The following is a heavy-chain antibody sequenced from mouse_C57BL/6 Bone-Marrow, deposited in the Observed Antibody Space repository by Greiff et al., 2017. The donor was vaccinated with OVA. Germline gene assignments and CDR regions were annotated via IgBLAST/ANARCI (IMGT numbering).Heavy chain of an antibody. CDR1: GYTFTNYW. V-gene: IGHV1-63*01. Sequence: QVQLKQSGAELVRPGTSVKMSCKASGYTFTNYWIGWAKQRPGHGLEWIGDIYPGGGYTTYNEKFKGKATLTADKSSSTAYMQFSSLTSEDSAIYYCARIYYGDYYALGGWGQGTTVTVSS. J-gene: IGHJ4*01. CDR3: ARIYYGDYYALGG. D-gene: IGHD2-13*01. CDR2: IYPGGGYT.